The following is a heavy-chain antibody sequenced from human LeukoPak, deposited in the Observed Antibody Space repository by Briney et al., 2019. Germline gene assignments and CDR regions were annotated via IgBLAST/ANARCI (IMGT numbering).Heavy chain of an antibody. CDR3: ARGPEGYYYYYYMDV. CDR1: GGTFSSYA. CDR2: IIPIFGTA. J-gene: IGHJ6*03. Sequence: GASVKVSCKASGGTFSSYAISRVRQAPGQGLEWMGGIIPIFGTANYAQKFQGRVTITADKSTSTAYMELSSLRSEDTAVYYCARGPEGYYYYYYMDVWGKGTTVTVSS. V-gene: IGHV1-69*06.